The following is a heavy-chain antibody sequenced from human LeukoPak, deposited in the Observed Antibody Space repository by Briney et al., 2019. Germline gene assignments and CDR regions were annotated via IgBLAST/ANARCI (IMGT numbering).Heavy chain of an antibody. CDR2: IKQDGSEK. CDR1: GFTFSSYW. V-gene: IGHV3-7*01. J-gene: IGHJ3*02. Sequence: PGGSLRLSCAASGFTFSSYWMSWVRQAPGKGLEWVANIKQDGSEKYYVDSVKGRFTISRDNAKNSLYLQMNSLRAEDTAVYYCARGLYSSSPLDAFDIWGQGTMVTVSS. D-gene: IGHD6-6*01. CDR3: ARGLYSSSPLDAFDI.